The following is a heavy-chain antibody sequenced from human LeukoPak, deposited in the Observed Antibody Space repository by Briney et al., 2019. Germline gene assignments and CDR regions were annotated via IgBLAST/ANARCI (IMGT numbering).Heavy chain of an antibody. V-gene: IGHV4-59*08. D-gene: IGHD3-10*01. CDR1: GDSISSYY. CDR3: RVVRGVDY. J-gene: IGHJ4*02. Sequence: SETLSLTCTVSGDSISSYYWSWIRQPPGKGLEWIGYITYSGSTNYNPSLKSRVTISVDTSKNQFSLKLNFVTAADTAVYYCRVVRGVDYWGQGTLVTVSS. CDR2: ITYSGST.